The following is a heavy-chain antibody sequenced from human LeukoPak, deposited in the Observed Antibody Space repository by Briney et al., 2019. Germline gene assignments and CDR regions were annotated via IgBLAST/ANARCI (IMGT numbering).Heavy chain of an antibody. CDR2: IYYSGST. V-gene: IGHV4-39*01. D-gene: IGHD3-10*01. CDR3: ARVSRITMVRGVTPFDY. CDR1: GGSISSSSYY. J-gene: IGHJ4*02. Sequence: SETLSLTCTVSGGSISSSSYYWGWIRQPPGKGLEWIGCIYYSGSTYYTPSLKSRVTISVDTSKNQFSLKLSSVTAADTAVYYCARVSRITMVRGVTPFDYWGQGTLVTVSS.